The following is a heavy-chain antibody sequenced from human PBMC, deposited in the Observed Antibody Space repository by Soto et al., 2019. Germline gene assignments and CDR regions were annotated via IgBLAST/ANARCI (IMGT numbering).Heavy chain of an antibody. CDR3: ARDHCSSTSCYSP. Sequence: EVQLVESGGGLVKPGGSPRLSCAASRFTFSSYSMNWVRQAPGKGLEWVSSISSSSSYIYYADSVKGRFAISRDNAKNSLYLQMNSLRAEDTAVYYCARDHCSSTSCYSPWGQGTLVTVSS. CDR2: ISSSSSYI. J-gene: IGHJ4*02. V-gene: IGHV3-21*01. D-gene: IGHD2-2*01. CDR1: RFTFSSYS.